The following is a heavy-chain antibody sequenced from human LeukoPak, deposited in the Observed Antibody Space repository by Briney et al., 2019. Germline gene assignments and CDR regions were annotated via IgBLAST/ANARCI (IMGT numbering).Heavy chain of an antibody. D-gene: IGHD4-11*01. CDR2: ISAYNGST. J-gene: IGHJ6*03. Sequence: ASVKVSCKASGYTFNSYGISWVRQAPGQGLEWMGWISAYNGSTHYAQKLQGRVTMTTDRSTSTAYMNLRSLRSDDTAVYYCARAEGPVTTNYYYYMDVWGKGTTVTVS. V-gene: IGHV1-18*01. CDR3: ARAEGPVTTNYYYYMDV. CDR1: GYTFNSYG.